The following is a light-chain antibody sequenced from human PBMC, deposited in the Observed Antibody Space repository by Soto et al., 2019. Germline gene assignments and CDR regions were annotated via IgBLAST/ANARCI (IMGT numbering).Light chain of an antibody. J-gene: IGKJ5*01. V-gene: IGKV3-11*01. Sequence: EIVLTQSPATLSLSPGETATLSCRASQSVSNNYLAWYQQKPGQAPRLLIYGASNRATGIPDRFSDSGSGTDLPLTISTLEPEDFAVYYCHQRQYWPPITSGQGPRLEMK. CDR2: GAS. CDR3: HQRQYWPPIT. CDR1: QSVSNNY.